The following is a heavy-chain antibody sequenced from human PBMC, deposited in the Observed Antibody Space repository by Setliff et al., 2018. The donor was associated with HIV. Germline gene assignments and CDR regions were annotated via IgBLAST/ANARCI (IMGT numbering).Heavy chain of an antibody. D-gene: IGHD5-18*01. CDR2: IYYSGST. Sequence: SETLSLTCTVSGGSISSYFWSWIRQPPGKGLEWIGTIYYSGSTNYNPSLESRLTISVDTSKNQFSLKLSSVTAADTAVYYCARLDVDIAMAPDYWGQGMLVTVS. V-gene: IGHV4-59*08. CDR3: ARLDVDIAMAPDY. J-gene: IGHJ4*02. CDR1: GGSISSYF.